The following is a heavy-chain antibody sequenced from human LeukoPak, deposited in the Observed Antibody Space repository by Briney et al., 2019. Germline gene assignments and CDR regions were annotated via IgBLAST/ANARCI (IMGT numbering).Heavy chain of an antibody. CDR3: ARERFHGSGAPKFDY. J-gene: IGHJ4*02. Sequence: GGSLRLSCAASGFIFSDYSMNWVRQAPGKGLEWVASISISGTYIDYADSVKGRFTISRDNAKNSVYLQMNSLRVDDTAVYYCARERFHGSGAPKFDYWGQGTLVTVSS. D-gene: IGHD3-10*01. CDR2: ISISGTYI. V-gene: IGHV3-21*06. CDR1: GFIFSDYS.